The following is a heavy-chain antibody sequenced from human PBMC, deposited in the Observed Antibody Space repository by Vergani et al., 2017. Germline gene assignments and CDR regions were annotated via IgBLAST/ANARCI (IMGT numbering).Heavy chain of an antibody. J-gene: IGHJ6*03. CDR1: GGTFSSYA. D-gene: IGHD6-19*01. Sequence: QVQLVQSGAEVKKPGSSVKVSCKASGGTFSSYAISWVRQAPGQGLEWMGGIIPIFGTANYAQKFQGRVTITADESTVTAYMELSSLRSEDTAVYYCARGLVQRGTLYYYYYYMDVWGKGTTVTVSS. CDR2: IIPIFGTA. V-gene: IGHV1-69*12. CDR3: ARGLVQRGTLYYYYYYMDV.